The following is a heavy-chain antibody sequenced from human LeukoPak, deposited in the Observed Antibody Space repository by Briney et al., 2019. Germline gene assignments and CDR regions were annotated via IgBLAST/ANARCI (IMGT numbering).Heavy chain of an antibody. Sequence: GTSLRLSCAASGFTFSSYGMHWVRQAPGKGLEWVARIWYDGSDKYYADSVKGRFTISRDNSKNTLYLQMNSLRAEDTAVYYCAKDFGSDDGYYMDVWGKGTTVTVSS. D-gene: IGHD3-10*01. CDR2: IWYDGSDK. CDR3: AKDFGSDDGYYMDV. J-gene: IGHJ6*03. V-gene: IGHV3-33*06. CDR1: GFTFSSYG.